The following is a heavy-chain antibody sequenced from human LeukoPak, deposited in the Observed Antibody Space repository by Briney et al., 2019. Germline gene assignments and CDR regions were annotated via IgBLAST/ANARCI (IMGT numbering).Heavy chain of an antibody. CDR1: GYSISSGYY. J-gene: IGHJ5*02. D-gene: IGHD2-2*02. Sequence: SETLSLTCTVSGYSISSGYYWGWIRQPPGMGLEWIGSIYHSGSTYYNPSLKSRVTISVDTSKNQFSLKLSSVTAADTAVYYCARDKLFVVVPAAISAGFDPWGQGTLVTVSS. V-gene: IGHV4-38-2*02. CDR3: ARDKLFVVVPAAISAGFDP. CDR2: IYHSGST.